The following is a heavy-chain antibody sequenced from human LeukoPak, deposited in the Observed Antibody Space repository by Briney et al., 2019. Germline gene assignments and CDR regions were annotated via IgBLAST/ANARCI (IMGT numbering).Heavy chain of an antibody. Sequence: GGSLRLSCAASGFTFSSYSMNWVRPAPGKGLVWVSRINSDGSSTAYADSVKGRFTISRDNAKNTLYLQMNSLRAEDTAVYYCTSDTVDTAVGIDYWGQGTLVTVSS. D-gene: IGHD5-18*01. CDR3: TSDTVDTAVGIDY. J-gene: IGHJ4*02. CDR1: GFTFSSYS. CDR2: INSDGSST. V-gene: IGHV3-74*01.